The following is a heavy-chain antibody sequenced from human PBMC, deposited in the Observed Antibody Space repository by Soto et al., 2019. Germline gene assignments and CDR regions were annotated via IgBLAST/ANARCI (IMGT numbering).Heavy chain of an antibody. V-gene: IGHV1-18*01. CDR3: AKDASSWFYYYYGMDV. D-gene: IGHD2-2*01. CDR2: ISGYNDNT. Sequence: QIQLVQSGPEVRKPGASVKVSCKASGYIFSNFGISWVRQAPGQGLEWMGWISGYNDNTNYAQMFQDRVRMTTDISTSTAYMELTTLRSEDTAVYYCAKDASSWFYYYYGMDVWGQGTTVTVS. CDR1: GYIFSNFG. J-gene: IGHJ6*02.